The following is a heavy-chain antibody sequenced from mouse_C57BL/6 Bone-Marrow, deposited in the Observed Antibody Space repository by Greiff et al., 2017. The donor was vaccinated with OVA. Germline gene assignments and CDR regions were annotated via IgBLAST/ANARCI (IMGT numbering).Heavy chain of an antibody. CDR1: GYTFTSYW. CDR2: IHPNSGST. V-gene: IGHV1-64*01. CDR3: ARRSYYYGSSYPYYFDY. D-gene: IGHD1-1*01. Sequence: QVQLQQPGAELVKPGASVKLSCKASGYTFTSYWMHWVKQRPGQGLEWIGMIHPNSGSTNYNEKFKSKATLTVDKSSSTAYMQLSSLTSEDSAVYYCARRSYYYGSSYPYYFDYWGKGTTLTVSS. J-gene: IGHJ2*01.